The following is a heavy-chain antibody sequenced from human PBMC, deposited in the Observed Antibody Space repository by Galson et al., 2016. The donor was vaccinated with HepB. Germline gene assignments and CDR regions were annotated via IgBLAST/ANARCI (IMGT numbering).Heavy chain of an antibody. J-gene: IGHJ4*02. CDR3: ARSATYGDYVADY. V-gene: IGHV3-30*14. D-gene: IGHD4-17*01. Sequence: SLRLSCAASGFFFSSHWMTWVRQAPGKGLEWVALISHDGGREYYADSVRGRFTVSRDNSKNTLDLQMHNLRPEYTAIYYCARSATYGDYVADYWGQGTLVTVSS. CDR1: GFFFSSHW. CDR2: ISHDGGRE.